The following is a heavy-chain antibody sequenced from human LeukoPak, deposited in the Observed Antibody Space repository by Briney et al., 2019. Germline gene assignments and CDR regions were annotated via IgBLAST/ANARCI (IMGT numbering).Heavy chain of an antibody. D-gene: IGHD2-2*02. CDR2: ISAYNGNT. V-gene: IGHV1-18*01. J-gene: IGHJ5*02. CDR3: ARDLGYCSSTSCYSFWLDP. CDR1: GYTFTSYG. Sequence: ASVKVSCKASGYTFTSYGISWVRQAPGQGLEWMGWISAYNGNTNYAQKLQGRVTMTTDTSTSTAYMELRSLRSDDTAVYYCARDLGYCSSTSCYSFWLDPWGQGTLVTVSS.